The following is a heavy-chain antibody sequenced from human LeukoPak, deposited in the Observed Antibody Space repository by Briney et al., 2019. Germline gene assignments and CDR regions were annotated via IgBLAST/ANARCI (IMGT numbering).Heavy chain of an antibody. D-gene: IGHD2-15*01. Sequence: PSQTLSLTCTVSGGSISSGGYYWSWIRQHPGKGLEWIGYIYYSGSTYYNPSLKSRVTISVDTSKNQFSLKLSPVTAADTAVYYCARCSAPTGDFDYWGQGTLVTVSS. V-gene: IGHV4-31*03. J-gene: IGHJ4*02. CDR3: ARCSAPTGDFDY. CDR1: GGSISSGGYY. CDR2: IYYSGST.